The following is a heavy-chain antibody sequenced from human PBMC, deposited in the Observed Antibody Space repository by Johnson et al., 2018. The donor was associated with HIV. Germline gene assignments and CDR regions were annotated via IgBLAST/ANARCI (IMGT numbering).Heavy chain of an antibody. Sequence: VQLVESGGGVVQPGRSLRLSCAASGFTLSSYAMHWVRQAPGKGLEWVALISYDGSNKYYADSVKGRFTISRDNSKNTLYLQMNSLRAEDTAVYYCARGDPYYDSTRDAFDIWGQGTMVTVSS. D-gene: IGHD3-22*01. V-gene: IGHV3-30*04. J-gene: IGHJ3*02. CDR2: ISYDGSNK. CDR1: GFTLSSYA. CDR3: ARGDPYYDSTRDAFDI.